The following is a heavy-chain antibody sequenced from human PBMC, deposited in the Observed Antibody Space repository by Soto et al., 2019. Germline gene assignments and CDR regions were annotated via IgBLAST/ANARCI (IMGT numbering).Heavy chain of an antibody. V-gene: IGHV1-18*01. CDR1: GYTFTSYG. J-gene: IGHJ4*02. CDR3: ARDYCSGGSCYEAHCDY. CDR2: ISAYNGNT. D-gene: IGHD2-15*01. Sequence: QVQLVQSGAEVKKPGAPVKVSCKASGYTFTSYGISWVRQAPGQGLEWMGWISAYNGNTNYAQKLQGRVTMTTDTSTITVYMELRSLRSDDTAVYYCARDYCSGGSCYEAHCDYWGQGTLVTVSS.